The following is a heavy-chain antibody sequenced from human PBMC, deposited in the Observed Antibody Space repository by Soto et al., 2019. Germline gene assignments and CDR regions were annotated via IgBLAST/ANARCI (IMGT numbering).Heavy chain of an antibody. J-gene: IGHJ3*02. CDR3: ARAPRLVDTAAKGDAFDI. CDR2: IIPIFGTA. CDR1: GGTFGSYA. D-gene: IGHD5-18*01. Sequence: GASVKVSCKASGGTFGSYAISWVRQAPGQGLEWMGGIIPIFGTANYAQKFQGRVTITADKSTSTAYMELSSLRSEDTAVYYCARAPRLVDTAAKGDAFDIWGQGTMVTVSS. V-gene: IGHV1-69*06.